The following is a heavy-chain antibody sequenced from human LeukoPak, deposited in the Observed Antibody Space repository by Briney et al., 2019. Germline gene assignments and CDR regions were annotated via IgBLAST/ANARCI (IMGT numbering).Heavy chain of an antibody. D-gene: IGHD3-9*01. V-gene: IGHV3-7*04. CDR2: VKQDGSEK. CDR1: GFTFSNYA. J-gene: IGHJ6*02. Sequence: PGGSLRLSCAASGFTFSNYAMSWVRQAPGKGLEWVANVKQDGSEKYYVDSLKGRFTISRDNARNSLYLQMTSLRADDTAVYYCARENYDTLTYFGTGMDVWGQGTTVTVSS. CDR3: ARENYDTLTYFGTGMDV.